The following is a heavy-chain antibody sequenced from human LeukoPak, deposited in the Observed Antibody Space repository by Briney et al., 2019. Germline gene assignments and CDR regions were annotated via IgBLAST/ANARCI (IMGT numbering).Heavy chain of an antibody. CDR3: ARTWGLASCAGDCLHDAFDI. Sequence: ASVKVSCKASGYTFTFYYIHWVRQAPGQGLEWMGWTNPNSGGTNYAQKFQGRVTMTRDTSITTAYMELSRLRSDDTAMYYCARTWGLASCAGDCLHDAFDIWGQGTMVTVS. D-gene: IGHD2-21*02. CDR1: GYTFTFYY. J-gene: IGHJ3*02. V-gene: IGHV1-2*02. CDR2: TNPNSGGT.